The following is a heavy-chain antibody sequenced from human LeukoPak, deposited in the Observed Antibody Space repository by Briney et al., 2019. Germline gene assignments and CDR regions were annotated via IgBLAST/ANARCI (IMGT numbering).Heavy chain of an antibody. J-gene: IGHJ4*02. CDR2: IYYSGST. D-gene: IGHD2-2*01. V-gene: IGHV4-59*12. CDR3: ASLVVVPAASFDY. CDR1: GGSISSYY. Sequence: PSETLSLTCTVSGGSISSYYWSWIRQPPGKGLEWIGYIYYSGSTNYNPSLKSRVTISVDTSKNQFSLKLSSVTAADTAVYYCASLVVVPAASFDYWGQGTLVTVSS.